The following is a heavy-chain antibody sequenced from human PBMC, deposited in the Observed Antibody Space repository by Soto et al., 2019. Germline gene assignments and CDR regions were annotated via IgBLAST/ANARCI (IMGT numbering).Heavy chain of an antibody. J-gene: IGHJ4*02. CDR3: ARSMPAAGTFDY. D-gene: IGHD6-13*01. Sequence: SGPTLVNPTQPLTLTCTVSGVSLSTSGMRVSWIRQPPGQALEWLARIDWDDEKYYSTSLKTRLTISKDTSKNQVVLTMTNMDPVDTATYYCARSMPAAGTFDYWGQGTLVTVSS. CDR2: IDWDDEK. V-gene: IGHV2-70*04. CDR1: GVSLSTSGMR.